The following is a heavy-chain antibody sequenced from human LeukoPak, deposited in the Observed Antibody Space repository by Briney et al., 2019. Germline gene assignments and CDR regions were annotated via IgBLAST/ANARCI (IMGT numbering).Heavy chain of an antibody. CDR1: GFTVSTNY. J-gene: IGHJ3*02. CDR2: VSAGYIT. Sequence: GGSLRLSCAASGFTVSTNYMNWVRQAPGKGLEWVSSVSAGYITYYADSVKGRFTISRDNSKNTLYLQMKSLRAEDTAIYYCAKGAGSSAFDIWGQGTMVTVSS. D-gene: IGHD6-13*01. CDR3: AKGAGSSAFDI. V-gene: IGHV3-53*01.